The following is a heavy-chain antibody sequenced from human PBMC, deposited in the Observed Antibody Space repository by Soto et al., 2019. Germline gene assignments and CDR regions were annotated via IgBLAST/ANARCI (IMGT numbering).Heavy chain of an antibody. CDR1: GYTFSKYY. Sequence: ASVKVSCKASGYTFSKYYMHWVRQAPGQRLEWMGWINAGNGNTKYSQKFQGRVTITRDTSASTAYMELSSLRSEDTAVYYCARADGLFGYWNYNWFDPWGQGTLVTVSS. J-gene: IGHJ5*02. CDR2: INAGNGNT. D-gene: IGHD3-22*01. CDR3: ARADGLFGYWNYNWFDP. V-gene: IGHV1-3*01.